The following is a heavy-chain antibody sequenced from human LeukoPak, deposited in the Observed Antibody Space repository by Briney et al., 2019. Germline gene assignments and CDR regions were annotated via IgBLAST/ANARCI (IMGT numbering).Heavy chain of an antibody. J-gene: IGHJ5*02. D-gene: IGHD3-9*01. CDR1: GFTFNNYA. CDR3: ARANYDILTGYYTKYNWFDP. Sequence: GGSLRLSCAASGFTFNNYAMTWVRQAPGKGLEWVSAIGGSGDSTYYVDSVKGRFTISRDNSKNTLYLQMNSLRAEDTAVYYCARANYDILTGYYTKYNWFDPWGQGTLVTVSS. CDR2: IGGSGDST. V-gene: IGHV3-23*01.